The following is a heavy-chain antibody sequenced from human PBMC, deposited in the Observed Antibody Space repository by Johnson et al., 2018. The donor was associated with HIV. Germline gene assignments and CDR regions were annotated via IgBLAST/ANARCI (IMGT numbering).Heavy chain of an antibody. CDR1: GFTFSSHG. Sequence: QVQLVESGGGVVQPGRSLRLSCAASGFTFSSHGMHWVRQAPGKGLEWVAVIWYDGSTKYYADSVKCRFTISRDNSKNTLYLQMNSLRVEDTAVYYCAKSDYPGIAVAGYYAEPDDAFDIWGQGTLVTVSS. D-gene: IGHD6-19*01. V-gene: IGHV3-33*06. CDR3: AKSDYPGIAVAGYYAEPDDAFDI. J-gene: IGHJ3*02. CDR2: IWYDGSTK.